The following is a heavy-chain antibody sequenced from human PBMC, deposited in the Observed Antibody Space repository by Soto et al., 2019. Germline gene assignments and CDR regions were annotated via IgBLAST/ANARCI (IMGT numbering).Heavy chain of an antibody. CDR3: ARDGDDVDTAMVTGDY. CDR2: ISAYNGNT. CDR1: GYTFTSYG. Sequence: GASVKVSCKASGYTFTSYGISWVRQAPGQGLEWMGWISAYNGNTNYAQKLQGRVTMTTDTSTSTAYMELRSLRPDDTAVYYCARDGDDVDTAMVTGDYWGQRTLVTVSS. J-gene: IGHJ4*02. V-gene: IGHV1-18*01. D-gene: IGHD5-18*01.